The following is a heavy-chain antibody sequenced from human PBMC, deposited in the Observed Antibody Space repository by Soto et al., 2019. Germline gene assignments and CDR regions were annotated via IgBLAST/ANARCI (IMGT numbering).Heavy chain of an antibody. CDR2: VWSNGIDK. V-gene: IGHV3-33*03. J-gene: IGHJ3*02. Sequence: GGPLRLSCAASGFMFTNYVMHWVRQAPGKGPEWVAFVWSNGIDKYYAAFVEGRFTISRENSKNRLYLQMNRLRVEDTAIYYCVKERGPFNDFDTWGQGTMVTVSS. CDR1: GFMFTNYV. CDR3: VKERGPFNDFDT.